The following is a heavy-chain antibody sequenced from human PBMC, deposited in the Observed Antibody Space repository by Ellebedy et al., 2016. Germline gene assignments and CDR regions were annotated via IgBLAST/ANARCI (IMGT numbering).Heavy chain of an antibody. J-gene: IGHJ4*02. Sequence: GGSLRLSXAASGFTFSSYPMHWVRQAPGKGLEWVAVILYDGTIKHYADSVKGRFTISRDNSRNTLDLQMNSLRTEDTAVYYCAREGGSGTYMSPDYWGQGTLVTVSS. CDR3: AREGGSGTYMSPDY. D-gene: IGHD3-10*01. CDR1: GFTFSSYP. CDR2: ILYDGTIK. V-gene: IGHV3-30*04.